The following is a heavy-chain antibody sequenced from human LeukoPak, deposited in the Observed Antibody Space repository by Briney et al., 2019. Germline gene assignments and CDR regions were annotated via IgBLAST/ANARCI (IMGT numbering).Heavy chain of an antibody. CDR1: GYTFSSYY. CDR3: ARGLDPFDY. Sequence: ASVKVSCKASGYTFSSYYMHWVRQAPGQGLEWMGIINPSGGSKNYAQKFQRRLTMTPDTSTSTLYMELSSLRSEDTAVYYCARGLDPFDYWGQGTLVTVSS. J-gene: IGHJ4*02. V-gene: IGHV1-46*01. CDR2: INPSGGSK. D-gene: IGHD3/OR15-3a*01.